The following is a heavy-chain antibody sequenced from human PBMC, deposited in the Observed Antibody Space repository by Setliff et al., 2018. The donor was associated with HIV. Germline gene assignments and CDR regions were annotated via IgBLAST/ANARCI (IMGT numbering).Heavy chain of an antibody. CDR1: GFTFSNAW. D-gene: IGHD3-3*01. Sequence: GGSLRLSCAASGFTFSNAWMSWGRQAPGKGLEWVGRIKSKADGGTIDYAAPVKGRFTISRDDSKNTLYVQMNGLKTEDTAVYYCMTDLRDTISGVEFDPWGQGTLVTVSS. CDR3: MTDLRDTISGVEFDP. J-gene: IGHJ5*02. CDR2: IKSKADGGTI. V-gene: IGHV3-15*01.